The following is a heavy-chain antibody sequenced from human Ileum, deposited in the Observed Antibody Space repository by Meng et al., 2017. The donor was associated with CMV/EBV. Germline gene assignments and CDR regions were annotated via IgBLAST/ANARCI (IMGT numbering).Heavy chain of an antibody. D-gene: IGHD3-16*01. CDR1: GVTFSSYA. V-gene: IGHV3-23*01. J-gene: IGHJ5*02. Sequence: GESLKISCAASGVTFSSYAMSWVRQAPGKGLEWVSSIWCSGSSTYYADSVKGRFTISRDNSKNTVYLQMNSLRAEDTALYYCAKDQIGCDCGSDRWGQGTMVTVSS. CDR2: IWCSGSST. CDR3: AKDQIGCDCGSDR.